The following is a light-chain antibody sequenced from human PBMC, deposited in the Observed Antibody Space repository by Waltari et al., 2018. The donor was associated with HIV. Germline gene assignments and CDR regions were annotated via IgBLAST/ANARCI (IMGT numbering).Light chain of an antibody. J-gene: IGLJ2*01. Sequence: QSVLTQPPSVSAAPGQKITISCSGSSSNIGNNYVSWYQQLPGTAPKLLIYDNQKRPSGIPDGCSGSKSGTSATLGITGLQTGDEADYYCGTWDSSLSAGVFGGGTKVTVL. CDR3: GTWDSSLSAGV. V-gene: IGLV1-51*01. CDR1: SSNIGNNY. CDR2: DNQ.